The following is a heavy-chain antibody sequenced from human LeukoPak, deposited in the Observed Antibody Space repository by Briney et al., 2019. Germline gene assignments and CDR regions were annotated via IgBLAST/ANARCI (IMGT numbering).Heavy chain of an antibody. CDR3: GKDFWGLASQRFGDLLSPLDY. CDR2: ISSSSSDI. CDR1: GFTFSDYT. D-gene: IGHD3-10*01. V-gene: IGHV3-21*01. J-gene: IGHJ4*02. Sequence: PGGSLRLSCAASGFTFSDYTMNWVRQAPGKGLEWVSSISSSSSDIYYADSVKGRFTISRDNAKKSLSLQMNSLRAEDTAVYYCGKDFWGLASQRFGDLLSPLDYWGQGTLVTVSS.